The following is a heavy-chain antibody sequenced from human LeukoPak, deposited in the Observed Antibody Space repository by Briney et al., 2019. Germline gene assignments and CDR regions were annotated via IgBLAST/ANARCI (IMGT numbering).Heavy chain of an antibody. D-gene: IGHD6-19*01. J-gene: IGHJ4*02. CDR2: ITGSGGSSGST. V-gene: IGHV3-23*01. CDR3: AKEPFRPPQWPGG. Sequence: GGTLRLSCAASGFTFSSYAMSWVRQAPGKGLECVSAITGSGGSSGSTYYADSVKGRFTISRDNSKNTLYLQMNCLRAEDTAVYYCAKEPFRPPQWPGGWGQGTLVTVSS. CDR1: GFTFSSYA.